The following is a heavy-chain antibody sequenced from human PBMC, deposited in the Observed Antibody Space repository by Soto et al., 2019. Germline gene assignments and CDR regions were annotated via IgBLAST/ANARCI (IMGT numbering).Heavy chain of an antibody. Sequence: GASVKVSCKASGYTFTSYGISWVRQAPGQGLEWMGWISAYNGNTNYAQKLQGRVTMTTDTSTSTAYMELRSLRSDDTAVYYCARDRSGSPSSYYGLDVWGQGTTVTVSS. D-gene: IGHD6-19*01. J-gene: IGHJ6*02. CDR3: ARDRSGSPSSYYGLDV. CDR1: GYTFTSYG. CDR2: ISAYNGNT. V-gene: IGHV1-18*01.